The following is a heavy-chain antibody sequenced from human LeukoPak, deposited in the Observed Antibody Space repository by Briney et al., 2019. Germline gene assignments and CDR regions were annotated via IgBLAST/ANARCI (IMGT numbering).Heavy chain of an antibody. CDR2: IYSGDNT. Sequence: GGSLRPSCAASGFTVSNNYMSWVRQAPGKGLEWVSVIYSGDNTYYVESVKGRFTISRDNSKNTLFLQMNRLRAEDTSVYYCAGRRVLDASFDYWGQGTLVTVSS. V-gene: IGHV3-66*02. CDR1: GFTVSNNY. D-gene: IGHD3-16*01. J-gene: IGHJ4*02. CDR3: AGRRVLDASFDY.